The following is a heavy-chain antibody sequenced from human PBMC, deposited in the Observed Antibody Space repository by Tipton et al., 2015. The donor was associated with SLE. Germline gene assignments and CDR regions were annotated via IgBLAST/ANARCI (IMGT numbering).Heavy chain of an antibody. CDR1: GFTFSSYA. J-gene: IGHJ4*02. Sequence: SLRLSCAASGFTFSSYALDWVRQAPGKGLEWVSSISGGSTYIYYADSVKGRFTISRDNTKNSLSLQMNSLRAEDTAVYYCARKDGEGHPFDSWGQGTLVTVSS. V-gene: IGHV3-21*01. CDR2: ISGGSTYI. D-gene: IGHD7-27*01. CDR3: ARKDGEGHPFDS.